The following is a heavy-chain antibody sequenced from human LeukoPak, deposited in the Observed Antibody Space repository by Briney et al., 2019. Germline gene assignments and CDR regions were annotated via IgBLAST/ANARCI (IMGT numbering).Heavy chain of an antibody. CDR2: ISGYNGNT. CDR3: ARGGRGRWLQL. V-gene: IGHV1-18*01. D-gene: IGHD5-24*01. Sequence: ASVKVSCKASGYTFTSYGISWVRQAPGQGLEWMGWISGYNGNTNYAQKFQGRVTMTRNTSISTAYMELSSLRSEDTAVYYCARGGRGRWLQLWGQGTLVTVSS. CDR1: GYTFTSYG. J-gene: IGHJ4*02.